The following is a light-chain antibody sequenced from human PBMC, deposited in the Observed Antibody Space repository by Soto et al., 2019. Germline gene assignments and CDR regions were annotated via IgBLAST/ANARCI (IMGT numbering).Light chain of an antibody. CDR3: QQYGSSST. Sequence: EIVLTQSPATLSLSPGESATLSCGASQSVRSNYLAWYQQRPGLAPRLLIYDGSRRATGVPDRFSGSGSGTDFILTISRLEPEDFAVYYCQQYGSSSTFGQGTRLEIK. CDR1: QSVRSNY. J-gene: IGKJ5*01. V-gene: IGKV3D-20*01. CDR2: DGS.